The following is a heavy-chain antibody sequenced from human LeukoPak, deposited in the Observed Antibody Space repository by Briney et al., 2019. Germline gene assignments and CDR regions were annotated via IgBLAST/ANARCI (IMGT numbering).Heavy chain of an antibody. CDR3: ARVLDCGGDCYPPYYYYYGMDV. V-gene: IGHV4-59*08. CDR2: IYYRGDT. D-gene: IGHD2-21*02. CDR1: GGSISGYY. Sequence: ASETLSLTCTVSGGSISGYYWTWIRQPPGKGLECIGYIYYRGDTNYNPSLKSRVTISIDTSKKQFSLRLSSVTAADTAVYYCARVLDCGGDCYPPYYYYYGMDVWGRGTTVTVSS. J-gene: IGHJ6*02.